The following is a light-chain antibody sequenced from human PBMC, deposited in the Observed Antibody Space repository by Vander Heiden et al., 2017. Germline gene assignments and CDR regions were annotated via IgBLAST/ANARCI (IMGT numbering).Light chain of an antibody. V-gene: IGLV2-8*01. CDR2: EVT. CDR1: SNDVCGYDY. CDR3: NSYAGTKTFV. J-gene: IGLJ1*01. Sequence: QSALTQPPSASGAPGQSVTISCTGTSNDVCGYDYVSWYQQHPGKAPKLIISEVTKRPSGVPDRFSGSKSGNTASLTVSGLQAEDEADYYCNSYAGTKTFVFGTGTKVTVL.